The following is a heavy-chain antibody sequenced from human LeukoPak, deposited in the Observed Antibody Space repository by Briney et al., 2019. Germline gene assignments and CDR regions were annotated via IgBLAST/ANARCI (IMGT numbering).Heavy chain of an antibody. D-gene: IGHD6-19*01. Sequence: PGGSLRLSCAASGFTFNKYAMSWVRQAPGKGLEWVSAISGSGGSTYYADSVKGRFTISRDNSKNTLYLQMNSLRAEDTAVSYCAKVPEGQWLVSFDYWGQGTLVTVSS. J-gene: IGHJ4*02. V-gene: IGHV3-23*01. CDR2: ISGSGGST. CDR1: GFTFNKYA. CDR3: AKVPEGQWLVSFDY.